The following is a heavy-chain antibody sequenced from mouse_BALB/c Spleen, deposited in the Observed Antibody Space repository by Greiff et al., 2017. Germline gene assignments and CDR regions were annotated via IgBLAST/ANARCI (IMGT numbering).Heavy chain of an antibody. D-gene: IGHD2-1*01. CDR3: ARLGNFLDY. V-gene: IGHV5-9-3*01. CDR2: ISSGGSYT. J-gene: IGHJ2*01. Sequence: EVNVVESGGGLVKPGGSLKLSCAASGFTFSSYAMSWVRQTPEKRLEWVATISSGGSYTYYPDSVKGRFTISRDNAKNTLYLQMSSLRSEDTAMYYCARLGNFLDYWGQGTTLTVSS. CDR1: GFTFSSYA.